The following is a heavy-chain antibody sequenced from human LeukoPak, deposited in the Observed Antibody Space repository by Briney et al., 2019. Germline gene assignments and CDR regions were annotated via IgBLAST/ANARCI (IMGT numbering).Heavy chain of an antibody. V-gene: IGHV3-7*01. D-gene: IGHD6-19*01. J-gene: IGHJ4*02. CDR2: IKQDGSEK. CDR3: ARAGYGSGWDY. CDR1: GFTFSSYW. Sequence: GGSLRLSCAASGFTFSSYWMSWVRQAPGKGLEWVANIKQDGSEKYHVDSVKGRFTISRDNAENSLYLQMNSLRGEDTAVYFCARAGYGSGWDYWGQGTLVTVSS.